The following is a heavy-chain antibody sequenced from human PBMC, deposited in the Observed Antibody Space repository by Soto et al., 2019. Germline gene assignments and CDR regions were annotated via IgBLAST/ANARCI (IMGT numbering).Heavy chain of an antibody. CDR2: IVPMFGTS. CDR3: NSGSEYNFWSGYL. D-gene: IGHD3-3*01. V-gene: IGHV1-69*06. J-gene: IGHJ4*02. CDR1: GGTSTRYA. Sequence: QERLVQSGAEVRKPGASVKVSCKVTGGTSTRYAINWVRQAPGQGLEWMGGIVPMFGTSKYAQKFQGRVTITADTSTNIGYMELRSLRSEDTAVYYCNSGSEYNFWSGYLWGQGTLVSVSS.